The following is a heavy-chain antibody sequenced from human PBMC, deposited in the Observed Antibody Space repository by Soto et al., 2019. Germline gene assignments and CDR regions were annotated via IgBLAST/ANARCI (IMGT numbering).Heavy chain of an antibody. Sequence: QVQLVQSGAEVKKPGASVKVSCKASGYTFTSYSISWVRQAPGQGLEWMGWINVYNGNIKFAQKFQGRVTMTTDTSTSTVYLELRSLPSDDTAVYFCARDGVAVTTGISGYWGQGTLVTVSS. J-gene: IGHJ4*02. D-gene: IGHD4-4*01. V-gene: IGHV1-18*01. CDR1: GYTFTSYS. CDR3: ARDGVAVTTGISGY. CDR2: INVYNGNI.